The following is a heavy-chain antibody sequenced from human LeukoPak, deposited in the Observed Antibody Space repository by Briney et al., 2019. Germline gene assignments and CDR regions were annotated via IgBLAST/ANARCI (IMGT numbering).Heavy chain of an antibody. Sequence: SETLSLTCAVYGGSFSGYYWSWIRRSPGKGLEWIGEVTHSGITNSNASLKGRVTMSVDMSKNQFSLKMTSVTAADTAVYYCARVLRYLYWTVDVWSQGTAITVSS. CDR2: VTHSGIT. CDR3: ARVLRYLYWTVDV. D-gene: IGHD3-16*02. J-gene: IGHJ6*02. CDR1: GGSFSGYY. V-gene: IGHV4-34*10.